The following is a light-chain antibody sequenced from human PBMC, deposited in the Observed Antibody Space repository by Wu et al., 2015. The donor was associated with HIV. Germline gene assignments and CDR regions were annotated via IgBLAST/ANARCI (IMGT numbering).Light chain of an antibody. J-gene: IGKJ2*01. Sequence: EIVMTQSPVTLSVSPGEGATLSCRASQAISNRLAWYHQKPGQAPRLLIYDASIRASGIPDSFSGSGSETDFTLTISRLEPEDFAVYYCQHYGSSPVHFGQGTKLEIK. V-gene: IGKV3-20*01. CDR2: DAS. CDR1: QAISNR. CDR3: QHYGSSPVH.